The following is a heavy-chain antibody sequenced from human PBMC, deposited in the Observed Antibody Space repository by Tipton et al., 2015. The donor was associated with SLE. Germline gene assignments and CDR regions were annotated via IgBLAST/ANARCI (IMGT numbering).Heavy chain of an antibody. CDR3: ARGVEYQDS. J-gene: IGHJ4*02. CDR2: IYYSGRT. V-gene: IGHV4-59*12. Sequence: GLVKPSETLSLTCIVSGASISGYFWSWIRQPPGKGLEWIGNIYYSGRTNHNPSLKSRVTISVDTSMNQVSLRLGYVTAADTAVYYCARGVEYQDSWGQGALVTVSS. D-gene: IGHD2/OR15-2a*01. CDR1: GASISGYF.